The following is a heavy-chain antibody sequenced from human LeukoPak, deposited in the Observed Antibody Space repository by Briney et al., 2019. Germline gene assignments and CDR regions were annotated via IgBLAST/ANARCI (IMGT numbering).Heavy chain of an antibody. V-gene: IGHV4-39*01. CDR3: ARRRYYDSTGYFE. J-gene: IGHJ1*01. CDR2: IYHSGRT. Sequence: PSETLSLTCAVSGDYIGSSSYYRGWIRQSPGTGLEWIGDIYHSGRTYYNPSLKSRVAISIDTSKNQFSLRLRSMTAADTAVFYCARRRYYDSTGYFEWGRGTLVTVSS. D-gene: IGHD3-22*01. CDR1: GDYIGSSSYY.